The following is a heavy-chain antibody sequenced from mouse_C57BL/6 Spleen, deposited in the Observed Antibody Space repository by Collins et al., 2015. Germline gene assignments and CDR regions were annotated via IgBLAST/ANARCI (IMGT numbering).Heavy chain of an antibody. CDR1: GYALSSSW. D-gene: IGHD1-1*01. Sequence: QVQLQQSGPELVKPGASVKISCKASGYALSSSWMNWVKQRPGQGLEWIGRIYPGDGDTNYNGKFKGKATLTADKSSSTAYMQVSSLTSVDSAVYFCARDYYGSSYDYWGQGTTLTVSS. J-gene: IGHJ2*01. V-gene: IGHV1-82*01. CDR2: IYPGDGDT. CDR3: ARDYYGSSYDY.